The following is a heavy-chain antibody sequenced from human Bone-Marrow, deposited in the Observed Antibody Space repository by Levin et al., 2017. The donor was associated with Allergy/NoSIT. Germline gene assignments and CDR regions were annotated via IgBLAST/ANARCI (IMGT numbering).Heavy chain of an antibody. Sequence: PGESLKISCAASGFAFNSYQMYWVRQSPGKGLEFVTVISYAGRNTGYGDFVKGRFVVSRDNNKNTVYLQMNSLEPEDTAMYYCARVFVEYDSGWYHRGFAMDLWGQGTMVIVSS. V-gene: IGHV3-30*03. CDR1: GFAFNSYQ. J-gene: IGHJ3*01. CDR2: ISYAGRNT. D-gene: IGHD6-19*01. CDR3: ARVFVEYDSGWYHRGFAMDL.